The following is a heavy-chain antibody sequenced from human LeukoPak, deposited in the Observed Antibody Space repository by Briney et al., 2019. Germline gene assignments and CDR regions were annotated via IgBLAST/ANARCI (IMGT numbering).Heavy chain of an antibody. D-gene: IGHD1-7*01. J-gene: IGHJ4*02. CDR1: GGSFSGYY. Sequence: ETLSLTCAVYGGSFSGYYWSWIRQPPGKGLEWVSSISSSSSYIYYADPVKGRFTISRDDAKNSLYLQMNSLRAEDTAVYYCARSGGELPIYWGQGTLVTVSS. CDR2: ISSSSSYI. CDR3: ARSGGELPIY. V-gene: IGHV3-21*01.